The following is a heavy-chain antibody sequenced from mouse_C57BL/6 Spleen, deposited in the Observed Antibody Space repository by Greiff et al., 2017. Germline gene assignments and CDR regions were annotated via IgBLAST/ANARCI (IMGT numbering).Heavy chain of an antibody. Sequence: QVQLKQSGAELARPGASVKLSCKASGYTFTSYGISWVKQRTGQGLEWIGEIYPRSGNTYYNEKFKGKATLTADKSSSTAYMELRSLTSEDSAVYFCARLSSNYEYYAMDYWGQGTSVTVSS. D-gene: IGHD2-5*01. J-gene: IGHJ4*01. CDR1: GYTFTSYG. V-gene: IGHV1-81*01. CDR2: IYPRSGNT. CDR3: ARLSSNYEYYAMDY.